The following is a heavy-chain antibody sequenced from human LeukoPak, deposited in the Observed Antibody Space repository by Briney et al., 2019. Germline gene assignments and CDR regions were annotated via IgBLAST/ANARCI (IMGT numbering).Heavy chain of an antibody. V-gene: IGHV4-59*01. CDR1: GGSICSYY. J-gene: IGHJ3*02. D-gene: IGHD3-22*01. Sequence: PSETLSLTCTVSGGSICSYYWSWIRQPPGKGLEWIGYIYYSGSTNYNPSLKSRVTISVDTSKNQFSLKLSSVTAADTAVYYCARDRYRPYYYDSSGYGFDIWGQGTMVTVSP. CDR3: ARDRYRPYYYDSSGYGFDI. CDR2: IYYSGST.